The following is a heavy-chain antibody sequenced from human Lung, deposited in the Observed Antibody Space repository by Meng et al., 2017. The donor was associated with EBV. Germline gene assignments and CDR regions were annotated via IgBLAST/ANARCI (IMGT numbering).Heavy chain of an antibody. CDR1: GYTFNTYY. V-gene: IGHV1-46*02. CDR2: INPSGGSS. D-gene: IGHD1-26*01. J-gene: IGHJ5*02. Sequence: QVQLVQSGAEVKKPGASGRVSCKASGYTFNTYYMHWVRQAPGQGLEWTGVINPSGGSSIYAQRFQGRVTMTSDTSTTTVYMDLSSLRSEDTAVYYCARVSKGGSYRFDPWGQGTLVTVSS. CDR3: ARVSKGGSYRFDP.